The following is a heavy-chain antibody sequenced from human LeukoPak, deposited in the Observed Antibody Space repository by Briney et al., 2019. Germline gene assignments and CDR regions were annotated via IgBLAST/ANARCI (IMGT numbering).Heavy chain of an antibody. CDR2: IYHSGST. V-gene: IGHV4-4*02. J-gene: IGHJ4*02. Sequence: SETLSLTCAVSGGSISSSNWWSWVRQPPGKGLEWIGEIYHSGSTNYNPSLKSRVTISVDKSKNQFSLKLSSVTAADTAVYYCARGYDILTGYYADYWGQGTLVTVSS. CDR3: ARGYDILTGYYADY. D-gene: IGHD3-9*01. CDR1: GGSISSSNW.